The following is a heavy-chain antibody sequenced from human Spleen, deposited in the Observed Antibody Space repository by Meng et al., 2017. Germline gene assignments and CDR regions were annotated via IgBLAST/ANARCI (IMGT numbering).Heavy chain of an antibody. CDR3: AKALGWGSSPDY. Sequence: QVQLVQSGADVKTPGASVKVSCKASGYTFTAYYIHWVRQAPGQGLEWMGRINPNSGGTNFAQKFQGRVIMTRDTSISTAYMELSSLGFDDTAVYYCAKALGWGSSPDYWGQGILVTVSS. V-gene: IGHV1-2*06. J-gene: IGHJ4*02. CDR2: INPNSGGT. D-gene: IGHD2-21*01. CDR1: GYTFTAYY.